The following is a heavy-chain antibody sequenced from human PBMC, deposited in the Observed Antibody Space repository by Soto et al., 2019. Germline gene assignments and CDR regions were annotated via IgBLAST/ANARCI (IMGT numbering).Heavy chain of an antibody. CDR3: ARNGDCTRPGCIVGWFDP. J-gene: IGHJ5*02. CDR1: GGSISSSSYY. D-gene: IGHD2-8*01. CDR2: IYYSGST. Sequence: SETLSLTCTVSGGSISSSSYYWGWIRQPPGKGLEWIGSIYYSGSTYYNPSLKSRVTISVDTSKNQFYLELSSVTAADTAMYYCARNGDCTRPGCIVGWFDPWGPGTLVTVSS. V-gene: IGHV4-39*07.